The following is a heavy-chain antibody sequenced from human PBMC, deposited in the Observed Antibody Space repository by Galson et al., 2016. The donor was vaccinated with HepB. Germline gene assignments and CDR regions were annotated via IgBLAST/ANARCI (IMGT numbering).Heavy chain of an antibody. Sequence: SLRLSCAVSGFTFSSYWMHWVRQAPGKGLVWVSRIHIDGSSTNYADSVKGRFTISRDNTKNTLYLQMDSLRAEDTAVYYCARESNPYAYNGIWSGYFFALDMWDQGTMVTVSA. V-gene: IGHV3-74*01. CDR2: IHIDGSST. D-gene: IGHD3-3*01. CDR3: ARESNPYAYNGIWSGYFFALDM. J-gene: IGHJ3*02. CDR1: GFTFSSYW.